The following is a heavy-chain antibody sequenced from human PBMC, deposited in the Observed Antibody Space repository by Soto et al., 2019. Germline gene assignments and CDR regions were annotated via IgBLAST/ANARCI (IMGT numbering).Heavy chain of an antibody. J-gene: IGHJ6*02. D-gene: IGHD2-2*01. CDR2: IKEDGSEK. CDR3: ARDLGAPGRGSAVGYYYHYGMDV. Sequence: EVQLVESGGGLVQPGGSLRLSCAASEFTFSSYWMNWVRQAPGKGLEWVANIKEDGSEKYYVDTVKGRFTNSRDNAKNSRYLQMNSLRGEDTAVYYCARDLGAPGRGSAVGYYYHYGMDVWGQGTTVTVSS. V-gene: IGHV3-7*05. CDR1: EFTFSSYW.